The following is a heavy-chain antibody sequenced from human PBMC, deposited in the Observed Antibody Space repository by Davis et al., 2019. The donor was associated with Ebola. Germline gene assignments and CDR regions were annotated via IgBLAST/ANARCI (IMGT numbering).Heavy chain of an antibody. D-gene: IGHD4-17*01. V-gene: IGHV1-69*04. CDR1: GYTFTSYA. Sequence: SVKVSCKASGYTFTSYAISWVRQAPGQGLEWMGRIIPILGIANYAQKFQGRVTITADKSTSTAYMELSSLRSEDTAVYYCARDPYGDYPDYWGQGTLVTVSS. CDR2: IIPILGIA. CDR3: ARDPYGDYPDY. J-gene: IGHJ4*02.